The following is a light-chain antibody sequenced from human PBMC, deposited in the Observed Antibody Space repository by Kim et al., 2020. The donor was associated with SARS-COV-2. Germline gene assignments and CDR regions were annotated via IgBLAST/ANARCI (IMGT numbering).Light chain of an antibody. CDR1: SSINGADDD. CDR2: ANY. V-gene: IGLV1-40*01. J-gene: IGLJ7*01. CDR3: QSCDNSLSESLV. Sequence: VTTSCSGSSSINGADDDVHWYQHLPGRDPKLLIYANYNRPSGVSDRFTGSKSGTSASLTITGLQAEDEGDYYCQSCDNSLSESLVFGGGTQLTVL.